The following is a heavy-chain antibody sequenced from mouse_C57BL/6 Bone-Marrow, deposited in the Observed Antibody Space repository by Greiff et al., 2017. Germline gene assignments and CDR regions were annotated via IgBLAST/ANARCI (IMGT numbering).Heavy chain of an antibody. CDR3: ARSYYYGSSYEAY. V-gene: IGHV1-22*01. CDR2: INPNNGGT. J-gene: IGHJ3*01. Sequence: VQLQQSGPELVKPGASVKMSCKASGYTFTDYNMHWVKQSHGKSLEWIGYINPNNGGTSYNQKFKGKATLTVNKSSSTAYMEHRSLTSEDSAVYDGARSYYYGSSYEAYWGQGTLVTVSA. CDR1: GYTFTDYN. D-gene: IGHD1-1*01.